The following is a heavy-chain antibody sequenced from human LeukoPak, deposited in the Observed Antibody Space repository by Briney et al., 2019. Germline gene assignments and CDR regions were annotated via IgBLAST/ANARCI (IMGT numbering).Heavy chain of an antibody. D-gene: IGHD2-15*01. CDR2: ISGSGGST. V-gene: IGHV3-23*01. Sequence: QSGGSLRLSCAASGFTFSSYAMSWVRQAPGKGLEWVSAISGSGGSTYYADSVKGRFTISRDNAKNSLYLQMNSLRAEDTAVYYCARGLVPVVAATRGLYYFDYWGQGTLVTVSS. CDR3: ARGLVPVVAATRGLYYFDY. J-gene: IGHJ4*02. CDR1: GFTFSSYA.